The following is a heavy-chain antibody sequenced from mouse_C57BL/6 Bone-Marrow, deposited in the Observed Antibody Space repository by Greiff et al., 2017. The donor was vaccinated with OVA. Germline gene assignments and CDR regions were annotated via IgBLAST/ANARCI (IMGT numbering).Heavy chain of an antibody. CDR1: GFTFSSYA. Sequence: EVHLVESGGGLVKPGGSLKLSCAASGFTFSSYAMSWVRQTPEKRLEWVATISDGGSYTYYPDNLKGRFTISRDNAKNNLYLQMSHLKSEDTAMYYCARRGLRRGYYAMDYWGQGTSVTVSS. CDR3: ARRGLRRGYYAMDY. D-gene: IGHD2-2*01. J-gene: IGHJ4*01. V-gene: IGHV5-4*03. CDR2: ISDGGSYT.